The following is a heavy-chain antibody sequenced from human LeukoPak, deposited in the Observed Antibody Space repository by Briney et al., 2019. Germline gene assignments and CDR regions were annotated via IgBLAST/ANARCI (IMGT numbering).Heavy chain of an antibody. CDR2: INHSGST. J-gene: IGHJ4*02. D-gene: IGHD2-2*02. V-gene: IGHV4-34*01. CDR1: GGSSSGYY. CDR3: ARELGYCSSTSCYTHRGYDY. Sequence: SETLSLTCAVYGGSSSGYYWSWIRQPPGKGLEWIGEINHSGSTNYNPSLKSRVTISVDTSKNQFSLKLSSVTAADTAVYYCARELGYCSSTSCYTHRGYDYWGQGTLVTVSS.